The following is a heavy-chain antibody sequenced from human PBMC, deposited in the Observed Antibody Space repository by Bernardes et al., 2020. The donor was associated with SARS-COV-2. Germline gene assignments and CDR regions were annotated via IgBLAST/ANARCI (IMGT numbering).Heavy chain of an antibody. CDR1: GLAFADHG. Sequence: GGSLRLSCNASGLAFADHGLTWVRQDSGNSPAFLVFIRSHLYGGTTESAASVEGRFTISRDDSKSTVYLEMNSLKIEDTAIYYCTRPVAGADAFDIWGRGTRVTVSS. CDR3: TRPVAGADAFDI. D-gene: IGHD6-19*01. CDR2: IRSHLYGGTT. J-gene: IGHJ3*02. V-gene: IGHV3-49*04.